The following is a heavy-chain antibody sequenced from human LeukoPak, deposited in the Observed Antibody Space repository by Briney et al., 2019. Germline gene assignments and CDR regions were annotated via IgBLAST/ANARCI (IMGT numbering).Heavy chain of an antibody. Sequence: SETLSLTCTVSGSSISSYYWSWIRQPPGKGLEWIGYIYYSGSTNYNPSLKSRVTISVDTSKNQFSLKLSSVTAADTAVYYCASGVYDFWSGYFGRYYYYYYMDVWGKGTTVTVSS. V-gene: IGHV4-59*01. CDR3: ASGVYDFWSGYFGRYYYYYYMDV. CDR2: IYYSGST. CDR1: GSSISSYY. J-gene: IGHJ6*03. D-gene: IGHD3-3*01.